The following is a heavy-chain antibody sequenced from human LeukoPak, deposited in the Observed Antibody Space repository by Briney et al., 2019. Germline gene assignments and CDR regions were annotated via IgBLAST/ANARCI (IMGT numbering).Heavy chain of an antibody. CDR2: ITTSGTST. V-gene: IGHV3-48*03. Sequence: GGSLRLSCATSGFTFSSYQMNWVRQAPGKGLEWISYITTSGTSTYYADSVKGRFTISRDNAKNSLYLQMNSLRAEDTAVYYCTRDVGAAGYWGQGTLVTVSS. CDR1: GFTFSSYQ. CDR3: TRDVGAAGY. J-gene: IGHJ4*02. D-gene: IGHD6-13*01.